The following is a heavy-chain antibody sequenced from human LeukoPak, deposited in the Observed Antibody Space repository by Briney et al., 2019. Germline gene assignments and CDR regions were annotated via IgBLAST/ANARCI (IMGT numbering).Heavy chain of an antibody. CDR3: ARGFTGELGGVDH. D-gene: IGHD1-26*01. CDR2: INPKSGDT. V-gene: IGHV1-2*02. Sequence: GASVKVSCKASGHVFTGYYFHWVRQAPGQGLEWMGWINPKSGDTNCAQKFQGRVTMTRDTSISTAYMELSRLRSDDTAVYYCARGFTGELGGVDHWGQGTLVTVSS. CDR1: GHVFTGYY. J-gene: IGHJ4*02.